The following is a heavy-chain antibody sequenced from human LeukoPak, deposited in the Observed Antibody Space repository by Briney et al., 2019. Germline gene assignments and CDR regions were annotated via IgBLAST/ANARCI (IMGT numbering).Heavy chain of an antibody. Sequence: KTSQTLSLTCTVSGGSISSGSYYWSWIRQPAGKGLEWIGRIYTSGSTNYNPSLKSRVTISVDTSKNQFSLKLSSVTAADTAVYYCARGNFWSGYPYCFDYWGQGTLVTVSS. CDR2: IYTSGST. CDR3: ARGNFWSGYPYCFDY. D-gene: IGHD3-3*01. J-gene: IGHJ4*02. CDR1: GGSISSGSYY. V-gene: IGHV4-61*02.